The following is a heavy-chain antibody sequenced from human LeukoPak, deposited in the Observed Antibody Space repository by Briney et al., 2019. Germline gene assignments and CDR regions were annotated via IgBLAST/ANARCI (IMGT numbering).Heavy chain of an antibody. CDR3: AKDRRKSTSCSDY. Sequence: GGSLRLSCAASGFTFSSYGMHWVRQAPGKGLEWVSAISGSGGSTYYADSVKGRFTISRDNSKNTLYLQMNSLRAEDTAVYYCAKDRRKSTSCSDYWGQGTLVTVSS. CDR1: GFTFSSYG. D-gene: IGHD2-2*01. V-gene: IGHV3-23*01. CDR2: ISGSGGST. J-gene: IGHJ4*02.